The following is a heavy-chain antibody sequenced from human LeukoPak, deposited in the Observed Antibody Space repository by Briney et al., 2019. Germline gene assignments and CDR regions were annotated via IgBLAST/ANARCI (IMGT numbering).Heavy chain of an antibody. CDR2: IWYDGSGE. CDR3: ARGGRDCTYDVCDKTAIDY. CDR1: GFTFSDYG. D-gene: IGHD2-8*01. Sequence: GGSLRLSCVVSGFTFSDYGMHWVRQAPGKGLEWVSVIWYDGSGEYYGDSVKGRFIISRDNSKGTLYLQMNSLRAEDTAMYYCARGGRDCTYDVCDKTAIDYWGQGTQVTVSS. J-gene: IGHJ4*02. V-gene: IGHV3-33*01.